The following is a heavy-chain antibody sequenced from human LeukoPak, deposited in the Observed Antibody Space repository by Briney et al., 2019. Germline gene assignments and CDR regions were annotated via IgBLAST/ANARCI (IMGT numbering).Heavy chain of an antibody. CDR3: AREFSYYDSSGLDY. D-gene: IGHD3-22*01. CDR1: GGSINNYY. V-gene: IGHV4-4*07. J-gene: IGHJ4*02. CDR2: IYASGTT. Sequence: PSETLSLTCTVSGGSINNYYWSWIRQPAGKGLEWIGRIYASGTTTYNPSLKSRVTISVDTSKNQFSLKLSSVTAADTAVYYCAREFSYYDSSGLDYWGQGTLVTVSS.